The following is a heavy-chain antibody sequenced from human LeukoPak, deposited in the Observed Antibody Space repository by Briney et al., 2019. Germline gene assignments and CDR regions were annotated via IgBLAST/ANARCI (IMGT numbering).Heavy chain of an antibody. CDR2: ISGSGTNT. V-gene: IGHV3-23*01. CDR1: GFTLCSYC. J-gene: IGHJ4*02. CDR3: AKLGGSGGYYYAAFDY. Sequence: GSLKLSCSASGFTLCSYCMSWVRQAPGKGLEWVLAISGSGTNTHYADSVKGRFTISRDNSKNTLYLQMNSLRAEDTAVYYCAKLGGSGGYYYAAFDYWGQGTLVTVSS. D-gene: IGHD3-10*01.